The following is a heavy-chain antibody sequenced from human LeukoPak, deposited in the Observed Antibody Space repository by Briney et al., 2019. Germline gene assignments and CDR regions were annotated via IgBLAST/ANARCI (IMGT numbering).Heavy chain of an antibody. CDR3: ARDLGWVVVVAATYYYYYMDV. CDR1: GYTFTSYI. V-gene: IGHV1-18*01. Sequence: ASVKVSCKASGYTFTSYIISWVRQAPGQGLEWMGWINAYNGNTDYAQRVQGRVTMTTDTSTSTAYMELRSLRSDDTAVYYCARDLGWVVVVAATYYYYYMDVWGKGTTVTVSS. CDR2: INAYNGNT. J-gene: IGHJ6*03. D-gene: IGHD2-15*01.